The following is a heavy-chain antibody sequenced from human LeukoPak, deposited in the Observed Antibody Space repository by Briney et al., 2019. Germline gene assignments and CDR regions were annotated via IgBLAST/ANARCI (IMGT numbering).Heavy chain of an antibody. CDR1: GFTVSSNY. CDR2: IYSGGST. CDR3: ARGLRYYDSSGYYYEGGFDY. V-gene: IGHV3-53*01. J-gene: IGHJ4*02. Sequence: GGYLRLSCAASGFTVSSNYMSWVRQAPGKGLEWVSVIYSGGSTYYADSVKGRFTISRDNSKNTLYLQMNSLRAEDTAVYYCARGLRYYDSSGYYYEGGFDYWGQGTLVTVSS. D-gene: IGHD3-22*01.